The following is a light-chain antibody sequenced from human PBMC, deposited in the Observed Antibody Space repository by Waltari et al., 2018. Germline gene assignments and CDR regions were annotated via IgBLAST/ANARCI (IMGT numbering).Light chain of an antibody. CDR1: QSVLYSSNNKNY. CDR2: WAS. J-gene: IGKJ5*01. V-gene: IGKV4-1*01. CDR3: QQYYSTPPIT. Sequence: DIVMTQSPDSLAVSLGERATINCKSSQSVLYSSNNKNYLVWYQQKPGQSPQLLSYWASTREAGVPDRFIGSGSGTDVSLTSSSLQAEDVAVYYCQQYYSTPPITFGQGTRLEIK.